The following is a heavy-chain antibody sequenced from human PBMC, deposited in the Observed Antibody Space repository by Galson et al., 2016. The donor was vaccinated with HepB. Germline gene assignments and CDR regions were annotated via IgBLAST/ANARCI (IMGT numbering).Heavy chain of an antibody. CDR3: ARVEASYDILTGYYIEGYFDY. V-gene: IGHV1-18*04. CDR2: MSAYTGNI. CDR1: GYTFSSYT. Sequence: SVKVSCKASGYTFSSYTISWVRQAPGQGLEWMAWMSAYTGNINYAQKFQDRVTMTTDTSTSTAYMELRGLRSDDTAVYYCARVEASYDILTGYYIEGYFDYWGQGTLVTVSS. D-gene: IGHD3-9*01. J-gene: IGHJ4*02.